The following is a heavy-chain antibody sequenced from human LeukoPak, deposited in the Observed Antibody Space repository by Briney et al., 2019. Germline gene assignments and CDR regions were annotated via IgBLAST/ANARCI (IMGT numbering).Heavy chain of an antibody. J-gene: IGHJ4*02. CDR1: GFTFSSYS. V-gene: IGHV3-48*04. Sequence: GGSLRLSCAASGFTFSSYSMNWVRQAPGKGLEWVSYISSSGNTIDYADSVKGRFTISRYNAKNSLYLQMVSLRAEDTAVYYCARLRGYSYGYGDYWGQGTLVTVSS. D-gene: IGHD5-18*01. CDR2: ISSSGNTI. CDR3: ARLRGYSYGYGDY.